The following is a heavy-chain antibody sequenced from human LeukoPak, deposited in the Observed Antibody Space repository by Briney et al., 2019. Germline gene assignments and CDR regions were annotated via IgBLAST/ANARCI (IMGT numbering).Heavy chain of an antibody. J-gene: IGHJ4*02. CDR1: GYNFSNYG. CDR3: ASVIYYYDSSGPGDY. D-gene: IGHD3-22*01. V-gene: IGHV1-18*01. CDR2: ISAYNGNI. Sequence: ASVKVSCKASGYNFSNYGISWVRQAPGQGLEWMGWISAYNGNIFYAQNFQGRVTMTTDTSTSTAYMELRSLRSDDTAVYYCASVIYYYDSSGPGDYWGQGTLVTVSS.